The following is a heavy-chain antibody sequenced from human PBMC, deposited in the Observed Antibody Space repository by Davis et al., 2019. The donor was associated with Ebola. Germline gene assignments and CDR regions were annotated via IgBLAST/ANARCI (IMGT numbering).Heavy chain of an antibody. CDR1: GFTFSSYS. D-gene: IGHD2-15*01. CDR3: AREQVVVVAQTNYYYYYGMDV. CDR2: ISSSSSYI. J-gene: IGHJ6*02. V-gene: IGHV3-21*01. Sequence: GESLKISCAASGFTFSSYSMNWVRQAPGKGLEWVSSISSSSSYIYYADSVKGRFTISRDNAKNSLYLQMNSLRAEDTAVYYCAREQVVVVAQTNYYYYYGMDVWGQGTTVTVSS.